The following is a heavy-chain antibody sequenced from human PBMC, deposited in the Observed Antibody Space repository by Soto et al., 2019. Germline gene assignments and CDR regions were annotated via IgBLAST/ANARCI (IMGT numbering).Heavy chain of an antibody. D-gene: IGHD4-17*01. Sequence: PSETLSLTCAVYGGSFSGYYWSWIRQPPGKGLEWIGEINHSGSTNYNPSLKSRVTISVDTSKNQFSLKLSSVTAADTAVYYCARVSGDYPNWFDPWGQGTLVTVSS. CDR3: ARVSGDYPNWFDP. CDR2: INHSGST. CDR1: GGSFSGYY. J-gene: IGHJ5*02. V-gene: IGHV4-34*01.